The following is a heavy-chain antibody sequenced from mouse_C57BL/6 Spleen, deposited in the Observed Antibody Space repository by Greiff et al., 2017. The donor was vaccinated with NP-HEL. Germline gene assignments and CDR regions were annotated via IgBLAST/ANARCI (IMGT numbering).Heavy chain of an antibody. J-gene: IGHJ4*01. CDR3: ARGIYYYGSSYVNYAMDD. V-gene: IGHV1-81*01. Sequence: VQLQQSGAELARPGASVKLSCKASGYTFTSYGISWVKQRTGQGLEWIGEIYPRSGNTYYNEKFKGKATLTADKSSSTAYMELRSLTSEDSAVYFCARGIYYYGSSYVNYAMDDWGQGTSVTVSS. CDR2: IYPRSGNT. CDR1: GYTFTSYG. D-gene: IGHD1-1*01.